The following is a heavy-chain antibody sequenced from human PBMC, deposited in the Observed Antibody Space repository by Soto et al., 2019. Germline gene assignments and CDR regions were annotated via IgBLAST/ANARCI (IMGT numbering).Heavy chain of an antibody. CDR2: INSYSGDA. D-gene: IGHD3-22*01. CDR1: GYTFTSYG. J-gene: IGHJ4*02. V-gene: IGHV1-18*01. Sequence: QVRLEQSGPEVKKTGASVKVSCKASGYTFTSYGINWVRQAPGQGLEWIGWINSYSGDANYAQSFQDRVTMTRDTSTNTVYMEMSTLRSDDTAVYYCARALYYYDNSGLAYWGQGTLVTVSS. CDR3: ARALYYYDNSGLAY.